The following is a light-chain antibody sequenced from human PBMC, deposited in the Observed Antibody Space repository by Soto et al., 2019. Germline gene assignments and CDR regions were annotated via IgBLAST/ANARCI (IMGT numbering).Light chain of an antibody. CDR3: QHYGSSPPEIT. Sequence: IVLTQSPGTLSLSPWERATLSCRASQSVSSSYLAWYQQKPGQAPRLLIYDASRRATGIPDRFSGTGSGTDFTRTIRRLELEDFAVYYCQHYGSSPPEITFGQGTRLEIK. CDR2: DAS. J-gene: IGKJ5*01. CDR1: QSVSSSY. V-gene: IGKV3-20*01.